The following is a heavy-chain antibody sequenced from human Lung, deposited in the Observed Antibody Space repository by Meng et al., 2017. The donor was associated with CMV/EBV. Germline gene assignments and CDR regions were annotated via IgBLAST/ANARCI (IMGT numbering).Heavy chain of an antibody. J-gene: IGHJ3*02. CDR3: AKDGRLPGTIFFAFDM. Sequence: GESXKISXAGSGFGDYGMHCVRQAPGKGLEWVAFIRFDGSKYYLDSVKGRFTICRDSSKNTVFLQMDSLRDEKTAVYHRAKDGRLPGTIFFAFDMWGQGTMVTVSS. CDR2: IRFDGSK. V-gene: IGHV3-30*02. CDR1: GFGDYG. D-gene: IGHD3-9*01.